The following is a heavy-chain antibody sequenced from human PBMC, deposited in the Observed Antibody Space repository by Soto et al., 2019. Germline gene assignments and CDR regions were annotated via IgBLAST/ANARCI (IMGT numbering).Heavy chain of an antibody. Sequence: VGSLRLSCAASGFTFTSYAMSWVRQAPGKGLEWVSAISGSGVTTYYADSVKGRFTISRDNSKNTLFLQMNSLRAEGTAVYYCAKDQKDWGQGTLVTVSS. CDR1: GFTFTSYA. CDR2: ISGSGVTT. J-gene: IGHJ4*02. CDR3: AKDQKD. V-gene: IGHV3-23*01.